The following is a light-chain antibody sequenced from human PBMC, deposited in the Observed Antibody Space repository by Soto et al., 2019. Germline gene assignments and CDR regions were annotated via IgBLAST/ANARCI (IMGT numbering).Light chain of an antibody. V-gene: IGKV3-20*01. CDR3: QQYGSSPPIT. Sequence: EIVLTQSPGTLSLSPGERATLSCRASQSVSSSSLAWYQQKPGQAPRLLIYGASSRATGIPDRFSGSGSGTDFTLTISRLEPEDFAVYYCQQYGSSPPITFGGGTKVDI. CDR2: GAS. CDR1: QSVSSSS. J-gene: IGKJ4*01.